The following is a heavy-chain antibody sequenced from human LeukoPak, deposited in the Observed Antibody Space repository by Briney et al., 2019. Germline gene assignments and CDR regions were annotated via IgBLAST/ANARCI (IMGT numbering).Heavy chain of an antibody. Sequence: SETLSLTCTVSGGSISSGSYYWSWIRQPAGTGLEWIGRIYTSGSTNYNPSLKSRVTISVDTSKNQFSLKLSSVTAADTAVYYCARAVATMVRGVTWAFDIWGQGTMVTVSS. D-gene: IGHD3-10*01. CDR2: IYTSGST. CDR3: ARAVATMVRGVTWAFDI. J-gene: IGHJ3*02. CDR1: GGSISSGSYY. V-gene: IGHV4-61*02.